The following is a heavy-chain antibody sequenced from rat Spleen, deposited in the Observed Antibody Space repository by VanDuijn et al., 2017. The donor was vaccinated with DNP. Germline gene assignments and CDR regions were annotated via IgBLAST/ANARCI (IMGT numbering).Heavy chain of an antibody. CDR3: TGGGILRSFDY. CDR2: INSAGSI. V-gene: IGHV3-3*01. D-gene: IGHD1-6*01. Sequence: EVQLQESGPGLVKPSQSLSLTCSVTGYSITSCCRWTWIRKFPGHKLEWMGYINSAGSIEYNPSLKGRISITSDTSKNQFFLQVNSVTTDDTASYYCTGGGILRSFDYWGQGVMVTVSS. CDR1: GYSITSCCR. J-gene: IGHJ2*01.